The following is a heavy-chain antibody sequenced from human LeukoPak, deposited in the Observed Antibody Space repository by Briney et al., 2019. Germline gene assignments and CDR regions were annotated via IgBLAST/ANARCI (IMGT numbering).Heavy chain of an antibody. Sequence: KPSETLSLTCTVSGGSISSSSYYWGWIRQPPGKGLEWIGSIYYSGSTYYNPSLKSRVTISVDTSKNQFSLKLSSVTAADTAVYYCARVNGGRSSSWHPYYYYMDVWGKGTTVTVSS. CDR1: GGSISSSSYY. CDR2: IYYSGST. CDR3: ARVNGGRSSSWHPYYYYMDV. J-gene: IGHJ6*03. V-gene: IGHV4-39*07. D-gene: IGHD6-13*01.